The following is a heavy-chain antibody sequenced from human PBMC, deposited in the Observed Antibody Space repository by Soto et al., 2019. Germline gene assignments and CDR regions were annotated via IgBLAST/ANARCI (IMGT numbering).Heavy chain of an antibody. D-gene: IGHD2-15*01. CDR1: GFTFSDYY. Sequence: GGSLRLSCAASGFTFSDYYMSWIRQAPGKGLEWVSYISSSGSTIYYADSVKGRFTISRDNAKNSLYLQMNSLRAEDTAVYYCAREVVAASYYYYYMDVWGKGTTVTVSS. CDR2: ISSSGSTI. J-gene: IGHJ6*03. CDR3: AREVVAASYYYYYMDV. V-gene: IGHV3-11*01.